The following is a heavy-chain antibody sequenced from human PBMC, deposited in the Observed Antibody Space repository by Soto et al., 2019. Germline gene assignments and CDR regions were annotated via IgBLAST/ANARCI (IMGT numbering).Heavy chain of an antibody. V-gene: IGHV3-9*01. D-gene: IGHD3-3*01. Sequence: GGSLRLSCAASGFTFDDYAMHWVRQAPGKGLEWVSGISWNSGSIGYADSVKGRFTISRDNAKNSLYLQMNSLRAEDTALYYCAKERAPLTISHWFDPWGQGTLVTVSS. CDR1: GFTFDDYA. CDR2: ISWNSGSI. J-gene: IGHJ5*02. CDR3: AKERAPLTISHWFDP.